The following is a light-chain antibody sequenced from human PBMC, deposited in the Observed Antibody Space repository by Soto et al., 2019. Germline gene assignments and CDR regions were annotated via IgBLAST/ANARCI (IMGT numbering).Light chain of an antibody. CDR1: SSDVGGYNY. Sequence: QSVLTQPASVSGSPGQSITISCTGTSSDVGGYNYVSWYQQHPGKAPKLMIYEVSNRPSGVSNRFSGSKSGNTASLTISGLQAEDEADYYCSSYTSSSTRLIVFGTGTKVTVL. V-gene: IGLV2-14*01. J-gene: IGLJ1*01. CDR2: EVS. CDR3: SSYTSSSTRLIV.